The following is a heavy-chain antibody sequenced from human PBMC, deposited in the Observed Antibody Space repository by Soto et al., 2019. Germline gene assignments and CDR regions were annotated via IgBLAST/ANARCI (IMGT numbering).Heavy chain of an antibody. CDR2: IVVGSGNT. CDR1: GFTFTSSA. D-gene: IGHD2-21*01. Sequence: SVKVSCKASGFTFTSSAMQWVRQARGQRLEWIGWIVVGSGNTNYAQKFQERVTITKDMSTSTAYMELSSLRSEDTAVYYCAVFLRSGGDHYYHQDVWGKGTTVTVSS. J-gene: IGHJ6*03. V-gene: IGHV1-58*02. CDR3: AVFLRSGGDHYYHQDV.